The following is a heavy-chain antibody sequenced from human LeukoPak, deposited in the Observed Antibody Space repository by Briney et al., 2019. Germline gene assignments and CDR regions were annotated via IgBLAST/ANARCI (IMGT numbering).Heavy chain of an antibody. J-gene: IGHJ3*02. CDR3: AVYYDSRTDAFDI. Sequence: SVKVSCKASGGTFSSYAISWVRRAPGQGLEWMGGIIPIFGTANYAQKFQGRVTITADESTSTAYMELSSLRSEDTAVYYCAVYYDSRTDAFDIWGQGTMVTVSS. V-gene: IGHV1-69*13. CDR2: IIPIFGTA. D-gene: IGHD3-22*01. CDR1: GGTFSSYA.